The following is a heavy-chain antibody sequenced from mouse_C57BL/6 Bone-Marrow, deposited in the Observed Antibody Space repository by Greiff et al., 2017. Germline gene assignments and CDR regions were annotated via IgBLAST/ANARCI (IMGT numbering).Heavy chain of an antibody. CDR2: ISSGSSTI. CDR3: ARAGYGNYGFAY. Sequence: EVKLVESGGGLVKPGGSLKLSCAASGFTFSDYGMHWVRQAPEKGLEWVAYISSGSSTIYYTDTVKGRFTLSRDNAKNTLFLQRTSLRSEDTAMFYCARAGYGNYGFAYWGQGTLVTVSA. CDR1: GFTFSDYG. J-gene: IGHJ3*01. V-gene: IGHV5-17*01. D-gene: IGHD2-1*01.